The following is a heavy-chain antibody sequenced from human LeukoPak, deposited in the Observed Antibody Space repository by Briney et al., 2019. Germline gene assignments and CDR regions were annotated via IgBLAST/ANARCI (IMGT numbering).Heavy chain of an antibody. D-gene: IGHD1-26*01. CDR3: AKVKDSGRAYYFDY. V-gene: IGHV3-23*01. CDR1: GFTFSSYA. CDR2: ISGSGGST. Sequence: PGGSLRLSCAASGFTFSSYAMSWVRPAPGKGLEWVSAISGSGGSTYYADSVKGRFTISRDNSKNTLYLQMNSLRAEDTAVYYCAKVKDSGRAYYFDYWGQGTLVTVSS. J-gene: IGHJ4*02.